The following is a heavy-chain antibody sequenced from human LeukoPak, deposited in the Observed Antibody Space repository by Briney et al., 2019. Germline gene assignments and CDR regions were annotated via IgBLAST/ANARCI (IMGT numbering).Heavy chain of an antibody. CDR1: GGSFSGYY. Sequence: SETLSLTCAVYGGSFSGYYWSWIRQPPGKGLEWIGEINHSGSTNYNPSLKSRVTISVDTSKNQFSLKLSSVTAADTAVYYCVVAVAGIVNWFDPWGQGTLVTVSS. J-gene: IGHJ5*02. D-gene: IGHD6-19*01. CDR3: VVAVAGIVNWFDP. CDR2: INHSGST. V-gene: IGHV4-34*01.